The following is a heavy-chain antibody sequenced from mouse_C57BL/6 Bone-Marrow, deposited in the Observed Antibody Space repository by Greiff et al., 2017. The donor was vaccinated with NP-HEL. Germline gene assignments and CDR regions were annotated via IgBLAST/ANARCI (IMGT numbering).Heavy chain of an antibody. CDR1: GYTFTSYS. CDR3: ASYDYGPSWCAY. J-gene: IGHJ3*01. D-gene: IGHD2-4*01. V-gene: IGHV1-4*01. CDR2: INPSSGYT. Sequence: QVQLQQSGAELARPGASVKMSCKASGYTFTSYSMHWVKQRPGQGLEWIGYINPSSGYTKYNQKFKDKATLTADKSSSTAYMQLSSLTSEDSAADDCASYDYGPSWCAYWGQGTLVTVSA.